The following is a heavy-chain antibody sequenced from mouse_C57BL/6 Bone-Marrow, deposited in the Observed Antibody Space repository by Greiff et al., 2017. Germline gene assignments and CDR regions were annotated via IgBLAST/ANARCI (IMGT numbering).Heavy chain of an antibody. D-gene: IGHD1-1*01. V-gene: IGHV1-15*01. CDR3: TRAIYYGSSLDY. CDR1: GYTFTDYE. J-gene: IGHJ2*01. Sequence: VKLQESGAELVRPGASVTLSCKASGYTFTDYEMHWAKQTPVHGLEWIGAIDPETGGTAYNQKFKGKAILTADKSSSTAYMELRSLTSEDSAVYYCTRAIYYGSSLDYWGQGTTLTVSS. CDR2: IDPETGGT.